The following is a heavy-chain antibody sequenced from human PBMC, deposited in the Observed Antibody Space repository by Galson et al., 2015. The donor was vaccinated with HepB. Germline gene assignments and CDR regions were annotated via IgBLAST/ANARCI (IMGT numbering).Heavy chain of an antibody. D-gene: IGHD3-16*01. V-gene: IGHV3-21*01. CDR2: ISSSNSYI. CDR1: GFTFSTYS. CDR3: ATGLLTGFDY. J-gene: IGHJ4*02. Sequence: SLRLSCAASGFTFSTYSMNWVRQAPGKGLEWVSFISSSNSYIYYADSVKGRFTISRDNAKNSLYLKMNSLRAEDTAVYYCATGLLTGFDYWGQGTLVTVSS.